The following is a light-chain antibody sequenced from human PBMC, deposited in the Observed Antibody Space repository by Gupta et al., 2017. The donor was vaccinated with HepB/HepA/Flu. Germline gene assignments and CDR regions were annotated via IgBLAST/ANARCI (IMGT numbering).Light chain of an antibody. CDR1: QSVFYSSNNKDY. Sequence: DIVMTQSPDSLAVSLGERATINCKSSQSVFYSSNNKDYLTWYQQKPGQPPKLLIYWASTREFGVPDRFSGSGSGTDFTLTISSLQAEDVAVYYCQQEDNIPTTFGQGTKVEIK. CDR3: QQEDNIPTT. V-gene: IGKV4-1*01. J-gene: IGKJ1*01. CDR2: WAS.